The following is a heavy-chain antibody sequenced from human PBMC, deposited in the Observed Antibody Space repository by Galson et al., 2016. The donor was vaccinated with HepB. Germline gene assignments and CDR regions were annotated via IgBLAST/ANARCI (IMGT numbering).Heavy chain of an antibody. D-gene: IGHD3-3*01. CDR2: INPSGGST. CDR3: ARHSQGTYYDFWSGYRIGGFDY. J-gene: IGHJ4*02. Sequence: SVKVSCKASGYTFISYYMHWVRQAPGQGLEWMGRINPSGGSTNYAQKFQGRVNMTGETSTSTVYMELSSLRSDDTAVYYCARHSQGTYYDFWSGYRIGGFDYWGQGTLVTVSS. CDR1: GYTFISYY. V-gene: IGHV1-46*01.